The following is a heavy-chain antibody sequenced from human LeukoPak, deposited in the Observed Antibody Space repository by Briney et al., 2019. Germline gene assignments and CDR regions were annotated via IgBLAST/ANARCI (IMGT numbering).Heavy chain of an antibody. D-gene: IGHD2-2*01. J-gene: IGHJ5*02. V-gene: IGHV4-61*01. Sequence: SETLSLTCTVSGGSVSSGSYYWSWIRQPPGKGLEWIGFIYYSGSTNYNPSLKSRVTISVDTSKNQFSLKLSSVTAADTAVYYCARALGYCSSTSCYSYWFDPWGQGTLVTVSS. CDR1: GGSVSSGSYY. CDR2: IYYSGST. CDR3: ARALGYCSSTSCYSYWFDP.